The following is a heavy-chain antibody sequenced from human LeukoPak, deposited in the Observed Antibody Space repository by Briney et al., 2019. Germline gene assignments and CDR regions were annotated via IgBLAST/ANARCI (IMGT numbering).Heavy chain of an antibody. CDR1: RYSFSNYP. Sequence: GASVKVSCKASRYSFSNYPIHWVRQAPGQGLEWIGWINTDNGNTKSSQQFQGRVTITRDTSASTAYMELSSLRSEDTAVYYCARDLVSVIFTYGGASGCGYWGQGTLVTVSS. CDR3: ARDLVSVIFTYGGASGCGY. V-gene: IGHV1-3*04. J-gene: IGHJ4*02. CDR2: INTDNGNT. D-gene: IGHD3-16*01.